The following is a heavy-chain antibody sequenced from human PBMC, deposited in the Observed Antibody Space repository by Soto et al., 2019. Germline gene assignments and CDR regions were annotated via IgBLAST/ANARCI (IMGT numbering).Heavy chain of an antibody. CDR3: AKARGYYYGSGEIDY. J-gene: IGHJ4*02. V-gene: IGHV3-30*18. Sequence: QVQLVESGGGVVQPGRSLRLSCAASGFTFSSYGMHWVRQAPGKGLEWVAVISYDGSNKYYADSVKGRFTISRDNSKNSLYLQMNSLRAEDTAVYYCAKARGYYYGSGEIDYWGQGTLVTVSS. CDR2: ISYDGSNK. D-gene: IGHD3-10*01. CDR1: GFTFSSYG.